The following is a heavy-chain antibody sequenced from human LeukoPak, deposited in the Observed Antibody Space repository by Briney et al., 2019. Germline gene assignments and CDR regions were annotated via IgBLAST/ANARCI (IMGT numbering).Heavy chain of an antibody. CDR2: ISAYNGNT. J-gene: IGHJ4*02. CDR1: GYTFTSYG. D-gene: IGHD4-17*01. V-gene: IGHV1-18*01. CDR3: AREVHQVTKYYFDY. Sequence: ASVKVSCKASGYTFTSYGISWVRQAPGQGLEWMGWISAYNGNTNYAQKLQGRVTMTTDTSTCTAYMELRSLRSDDTAVYYCAREVHQVTKYYFDYWGQGTLVTVSS.